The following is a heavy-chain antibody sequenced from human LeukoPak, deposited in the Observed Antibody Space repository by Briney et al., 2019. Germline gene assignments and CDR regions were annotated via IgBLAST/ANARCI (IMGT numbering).Heavy chain of an antibody. CDR3: ARGPPYYDYVWGSYFH. CDR1: GFTFSSYE. Sequence: GGSLRLSCAASGFTFSSYEMNWVRQAPGKGLEWVSYISSSGSTIYYADSVKGRFTISRDNAKNSLYLQMNSLRAEDTAVYYCARGPPYYDYVWGSYFHWGQGTLVTVSS. CDR2: ISSSGSTI. D-gene: IGHD3-16*01. J-gene: IGHJ4*02. V-gene: IGHV3-48*03.